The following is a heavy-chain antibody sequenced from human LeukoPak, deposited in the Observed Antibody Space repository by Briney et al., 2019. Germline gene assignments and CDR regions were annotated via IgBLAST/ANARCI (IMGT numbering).Heavy chain of an antibody. CDR3: ARGGGYYGSGSYYNAFDY. D-gene: IGHD3-10*01. J-gene: IGHJ4*02. CDR1: GYTLTGYH. V-gene: IGHV1-2*02. CDR2: INPDSGGT. Sequence: GASVKVSCKASGYTLTGYHIHWVRQAPGQGLEWMGWINPDSGGTNYGQRFQGRVTMTRDTSISTAYMELSRLRSGDTAVYYCARGGGYYGSGSYYNAFDYWGQETLVTVSS.